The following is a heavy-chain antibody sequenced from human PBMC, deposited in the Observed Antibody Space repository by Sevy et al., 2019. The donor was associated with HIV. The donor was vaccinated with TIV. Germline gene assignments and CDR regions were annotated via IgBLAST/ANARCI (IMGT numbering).Heavy chain of an antibody. V-gene: IGHV3-48*01. CDR2: ISSRSSTI. J-gene: IGHJ4*02. CDR1: GFTFSSYS. D-gene: IGHD6-13*01. Sequence: GGSLRLSCAASGFTFSSYSMNWVRQAPGKGLEWVSYISSRSSTIYYADSVKGRFTISRDNAKNSLYLQMNSLRAEDTAVYYCARVRSMIAAAVEDFDYWGQGTLVTVSS. CDR3: ARVRSMIAAAVEDFDY.